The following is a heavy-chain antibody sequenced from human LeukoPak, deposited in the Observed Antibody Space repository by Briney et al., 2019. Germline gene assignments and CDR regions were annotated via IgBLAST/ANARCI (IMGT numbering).Heavy chain of an antibody. D-gene: IGHD3-16*02. CDR1: GGSISSYY. CDR2: IYYSGST. J-gene: IGHJ4*02. CDR3: ARGLYDYVWGSYRENYYFDY. Sequence: PSETLSLTCTVSGGSISSYYWSWIRQPPGKGLEWLGYIYYSGSTNFNPSLEGRVTISVDTSMNQFSLTLNSVTAAHPAVHYCARGLYDYVWGSYRENYYFDYWGQGTLVTVSS. V-gene: IGHV4-59*01.